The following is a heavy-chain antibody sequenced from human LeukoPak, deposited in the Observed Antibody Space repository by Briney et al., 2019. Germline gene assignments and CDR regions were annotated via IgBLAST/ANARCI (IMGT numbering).Heavy chain of an antibody. CDR1: GGSISSYY. CDR3: ARHFPAVHLLVLSAFDY. CDR2: IYYSGST. Sequence: SETLSLTCTVSGGSISSYYWSWIRQPPGKGLEWIGYIYYSGSTNYNPSLKSRVTISVDTSKNQFSLKLSSVTAADTAVYYCARHFPAVHLLVLSAFDYWGQGTLVTVSS. V-gene: IGHV4-59*08. J-gene: IGHJ4*02. D-gene: IGHD2-8*02.